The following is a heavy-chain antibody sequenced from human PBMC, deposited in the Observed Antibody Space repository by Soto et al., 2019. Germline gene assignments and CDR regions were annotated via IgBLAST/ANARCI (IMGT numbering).Heavy chain of an antibody. Sequence: QVQLQESGPGLVKPSQTLSLTCTVSGGSISSGAYYWSWVRQPPGKGLEWIGYIYYSGSTYYNPSPKRRVTISVATSKNQFSLKLSSVTATDTAVYYCARDNYGDTYYFDYWGQGTLVTVSS. CDR2: IYYSGST. CDR3: ARDNYGDTYYFDY. CDR1: GGSISSGAYY. V-gene: IGHV4-30-4*01. D-gene: IGHD4-17*01. J-gene: IGHJ4*02.